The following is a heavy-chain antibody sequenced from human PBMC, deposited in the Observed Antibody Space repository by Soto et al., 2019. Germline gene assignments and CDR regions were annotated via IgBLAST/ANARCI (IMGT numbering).Heavy chain of an antibody. J-gene: IGHJ4*02. CDR2: IKSDGSGT. CDR1: GFTFSSYW. CDR3: ARGAGDRYDGNGSLGRH. V-gene: IGHV3-74*01. Sequence: EVQLVESGGGLVQPGESLTLSCAASGFTFSSYWMHWVRQAPGKGLVWVSRIKSDGSGTYYADSVKGRLTISRDNAKNTLYLQMNSLRVEDTAVYFCARGAGDRYDGNGSLGRHWGQGPLVTVSS. D-gene: IGHD3-22*01.